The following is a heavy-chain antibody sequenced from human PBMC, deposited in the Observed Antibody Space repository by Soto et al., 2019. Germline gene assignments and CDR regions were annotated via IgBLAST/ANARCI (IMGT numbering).Heavy chain of an antibody. V-gene: IGHV4-59*01. D-gene: IGHD6-13*01. CDR1: DGPINSDY. CDR2: IHYTGTT. CDR3: AKGAGGYPF. Sequence: ETLSLTCVVSDGPINSDYWSWLRQPPGKGLEWIGSIHYTGTTRYNPALKRRLTILLDRSKNQFSLNLNSVTAADTAMYYCAKGAGGYPFWGQGTMVTVSS. J-gene: IGHJ4*02.